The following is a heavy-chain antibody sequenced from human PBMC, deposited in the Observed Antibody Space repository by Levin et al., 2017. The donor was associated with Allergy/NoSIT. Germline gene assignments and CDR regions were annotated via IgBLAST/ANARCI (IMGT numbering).Heavy chain of an antibody. D-gene: IGHD1-1*01. V-gene: IGHV4-34*01. CDR3: ARGIVSGTTSY. Sequence: SETLSLTCAVYGGSFSGYYWSWIRQPPGKGLEWIGEINHSGSTNYNPSLKSRVTISVDTSKNQFSLKLSSVTAADTAVYYCARGIVSGTTSYWGQGTLVTVSS. CDR1: GGSFSGYY. J-gene: IGHJ4*02. CDR2: INHSGST.